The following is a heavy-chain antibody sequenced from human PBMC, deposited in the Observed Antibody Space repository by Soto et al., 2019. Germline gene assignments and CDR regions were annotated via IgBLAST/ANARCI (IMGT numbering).Heavy chain of an antibody. V-gene: IGHV3-33*01. CDR2: IWYDGSNK. CDR3: ARGYDFWSGYPED. D-gene: IGHD3-3*01. Sequence: QVQLVESGGGVVQPGRSLRLSCVASGFTFSSYGMHWVRQAPGKGLEWVAVIWYDGSNKYYADSVKGRFTISRDNSKNTLYLQMNSLRAEDTAVYYCARGYDFWSGYPEDWGQGTLVTVSS. CDR1: GFTFSSYG. J-gene: IGHJ4*02.